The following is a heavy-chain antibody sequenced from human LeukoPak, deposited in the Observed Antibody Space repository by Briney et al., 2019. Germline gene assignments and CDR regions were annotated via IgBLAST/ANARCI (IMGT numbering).Heavy chain of an antibody. V-gene: IGHV3-21*01. D-gene: IGHD2-15*01. Sequence: PGGSLRLSCAASEFTFSSYSMNWVRQAPGKGLEWVSPISSSSSYIYYADSAKGRFTISRDNAKNSLYLQMNSLRAEDTAVYYCARDLSCSGGSCSTHWGQGTLVTVSS. CDR2: ISSSSSYI. CDR3: ARDLSCSGGSCSTH. CDR1: EFTFSSYS. J-gene: IGHJ4*02.